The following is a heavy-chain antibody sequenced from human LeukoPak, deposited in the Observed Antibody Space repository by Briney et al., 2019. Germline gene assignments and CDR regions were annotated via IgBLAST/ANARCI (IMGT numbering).Heavy chain of an antibody. D-gene: IGHD1-1*01. CDR2: ISSSSSTI. V-gene: IGHV3-48*01. J-gene: IGHJ6*03. CDR3: AKDSPAWNDNMDV. CDR1: GFTFSSYS. Sequence: GGSLRLSCAAPGFTFSSYSMNWVRQAPGKGLEGVSYISSSSSTIYYADSVKGRFTISRDNAKNSLYLQMNSLRAEDTAVYYCAKDSPAWNDNMDVWGKGTTVTVSS.